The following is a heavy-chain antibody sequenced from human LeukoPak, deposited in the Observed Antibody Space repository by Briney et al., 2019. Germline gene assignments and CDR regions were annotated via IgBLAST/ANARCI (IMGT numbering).Heavy chain of an antibody. J-gene: IGHJ4*02. CDR2: IKQDGSEK. CDR3: ARDPGRDGYNFLDY. V-gene: IGHV3-7*01. CDR1: GFTFSSYW. D-gene: IGHD5-24*01. Sequence: PGGSLRLSCAASGFTFSSYWMSWVRQAPGKGLEWVANIKQDGSEKYYVDSVKGRFTISRDNAKNSLYLQMNSLRAEDTAVYYCARDPGRDGYNFLDYWGQGTLVTVSS.